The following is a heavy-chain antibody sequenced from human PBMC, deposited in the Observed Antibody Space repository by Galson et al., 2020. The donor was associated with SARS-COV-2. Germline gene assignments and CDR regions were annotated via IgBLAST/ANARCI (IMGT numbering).Heavy chain of an antibody. CDR3: ARLYCYGSGMFYFDY. CDR2: IILIFGTA. CDR1: GGTFSSYA. D-gene: IGHD3-10*01. Sequence: KISCKASGGTFSSYAISWVRQAPGQGLELMGGIILIFGTANYAQKFQGRVTITADESTSTAYMELSSLRSEDTAVYYCARLYCYGSGMFYFDYWGQGTLVTVSS. J-gene: IGHJ4*02. V-gene: IGHV1-69*01.